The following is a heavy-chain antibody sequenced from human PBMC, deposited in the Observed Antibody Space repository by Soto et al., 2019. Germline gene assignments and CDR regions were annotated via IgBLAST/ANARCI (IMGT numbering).Heavy chain of an antibody. D-gene: IGHD3-10*01. CDR3: PRLPKAGDAGVHPLAY. Sequence: EVRLVESGGGSVKPEGSLRLSCAASGLRLSDGWMNWVRQTPGKGLEWVGRIKSKGDGGAVDYAAPVNGRFTISRDDSENVLYLQMTNLKADDTGIYYCPRLPKAGDAGVHPLAYWGQGALVTVSS. CDR2: IKSKGDGGAV. J-gene: IGHJ4*02. V-gene: IGHV3-15*07. CDR1: GLRLSDGW.